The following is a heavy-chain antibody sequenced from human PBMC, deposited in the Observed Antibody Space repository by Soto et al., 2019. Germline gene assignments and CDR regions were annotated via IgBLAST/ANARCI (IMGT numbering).Heavy chain of an antibody. D-gene: IGHD3-16*02. Sequence: PSETLSLTCTVSGGSLSSYYWGWIRQPPGKGLEWIGSIYYSGSTYYNPSLKSRVTISVDTSKNQFSLKLSSATAADTAVYYCAREISGRIMITFGGVIAYWGQGTLVTVSS. J-gene: IGHJ4*02. CDR1: GGSLSSYY. CDR2: IYYSGST. V-gene: IGHV4-39*02. CDR3: AREISGRIMITFGGVIAY.